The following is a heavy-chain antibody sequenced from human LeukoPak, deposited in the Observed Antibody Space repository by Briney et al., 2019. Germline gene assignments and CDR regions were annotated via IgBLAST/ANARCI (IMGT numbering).Heavy chain of an antibody. V-gene: IGHV4-59*08. CDR3: VRQPSATAAFDI. D-gene: IGHD2-2*01. J-gene: IGHJ3*02. CDR2: IYYSGNT. Sequence: PSETLSLTCAVFGGSINSYYWSWIRQPPGKGLEWIGYIYYSGNTNYNPSFKSRVTISVDTSKNQFSLKLSSVTAADTAIYYCVRQPSATAAFDIWGKGTMVTVSS. CDR1: GGSINSYY.